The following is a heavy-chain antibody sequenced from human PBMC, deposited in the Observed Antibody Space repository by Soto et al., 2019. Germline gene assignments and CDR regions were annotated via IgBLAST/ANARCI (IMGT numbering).Heavy chain of an antibody. CDR3: AKTRRSGWSGDAFDI. V-gene: IGHV1-18*04. D-gene: IGHD6-19*01. J-gene: IGHJ3*02. Sequence: ASVKVSCKASGYTFTGYYMHWVRQAPGQGLEWMEWISAHNGNTNYAQKLQGRVTMTTDTSTSTAYMELRSLRSDDTAVYYCAKTRRSGWSGDAFDIWGQGTMVTVSS. CDR2: ISAHNGNT. CDR1: GYTFTGYY.